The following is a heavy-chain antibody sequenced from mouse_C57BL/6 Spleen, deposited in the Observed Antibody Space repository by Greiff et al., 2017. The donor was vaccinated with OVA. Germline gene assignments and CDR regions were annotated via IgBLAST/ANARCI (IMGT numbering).Heavy chain of an antibody. CDR1: GFSITSGYY. CDR2: ISYDGSN. D-gene: IGHD2-4*01. V-gene: IGHV3-6*01. J-gene: IGHJ4*01. CDR3: AREPYDYDGPLAMDY. Sequence: DVKLVESGPGLVKPSQSLSLTCSVTGFSITSGYYWNWIRQFPGNKLEWMGYISYDGSNNSNPSLKNRISITRDTSKNQFFLKLNSVTTEDTDTYYCAREPYDYDGPLAMDYWGQGTSVTVSS.